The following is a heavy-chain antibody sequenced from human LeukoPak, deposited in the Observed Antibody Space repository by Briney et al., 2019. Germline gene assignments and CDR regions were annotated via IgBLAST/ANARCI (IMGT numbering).Heavy chain of an antibody. V-gene: IGHV3-23*01. Sequence: GGSLRLSCAASGLTFISYAMSWVRQAPGKGLEWVSAISGSGGSTYYADSVKGRFTISRDNPKNTLYLQMNSLRAEDTAVYYCAKDGSMVVTAILAYWGQGTLVTVSS. J-gene: IGHJ4*02. D-gene: IGHD2-21*02. CDR3: AKDGSMVVTAILAY. CDR2: ISGSGGST. CDR1: GLTFISYA.